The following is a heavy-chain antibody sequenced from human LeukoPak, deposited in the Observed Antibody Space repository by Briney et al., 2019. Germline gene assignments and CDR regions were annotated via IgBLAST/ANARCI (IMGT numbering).Heavy chain of an antibody. V-gene: IGHV1-8*03. J-gene: IGHJ4*02. CDR3: ARVDGSPDY. D-gene: IGHD2-15*01. CDR1: GYTFTRYD. Sequence: ASVKVSCKASGYTFTRYDINWVRQATGQGLEWMGWMNPKSGNTGHAQKFQGRVTITRDTSISTVYMELSSLRSGDTAVYFCARVDGSPDYWGQGPLVTVSS. CDR2: MNPKSGNT.